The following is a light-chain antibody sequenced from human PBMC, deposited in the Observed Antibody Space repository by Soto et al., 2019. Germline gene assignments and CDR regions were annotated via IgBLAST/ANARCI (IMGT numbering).Light chain of an antibody. J-gene: IGKJ1*01. CDR1: QDINKN. V-gene: IGKV1-16*01. CDR2: DAS. CDR3: QQYSSYWT. Sequence: DIQMTKSPSSLSASVGDRVTITCQASQDINKNLIWYQHKPGLAPRLLIYDASSRATGIPDRFSGSGSGTEFTLTISGLQPDDFATYYCQQYSSYWTFGNGPRWIS.